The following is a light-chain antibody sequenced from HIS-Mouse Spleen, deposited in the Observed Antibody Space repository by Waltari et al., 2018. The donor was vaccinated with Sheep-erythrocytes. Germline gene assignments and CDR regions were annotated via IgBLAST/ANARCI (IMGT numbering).Light chain of an antibody. CDR1: KLGDKY. Sequence: SYELTQPPSVSVSPGQTASITCSGDKLGDKYACWYQQKPGQSPVLVIYQDSKRPSGVPDRFSGSKSGNTASLTVSGLQAEDEADYYCQAWDSSTAWVFGGGTKLTVL. V-gene: IGLV3-1*01. J-gene: IGLJ3*02. CDR2: QDS. CDR3: QAWDSSTAWV.